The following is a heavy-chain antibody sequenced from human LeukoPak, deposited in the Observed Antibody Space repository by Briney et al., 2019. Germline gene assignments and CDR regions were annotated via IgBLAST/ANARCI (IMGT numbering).Heavy chain of an antibody. J-gene: IGHJ4*02. V-gene: IGHV4-4*02. CDR2: VNLQGST. Sequence: PSETLSLTCGVSGGSITNTNYWAWVRQPPGKGLEWIGEVNLQGSTNYNPSLMGRVAISVDKSENHISLQLTSVTAADTAVYYCAREGGPYRPLDYSGQGTLVTVSS. CDR1: GGSITNTNY. CDR3: AREGGPYRPLDY.